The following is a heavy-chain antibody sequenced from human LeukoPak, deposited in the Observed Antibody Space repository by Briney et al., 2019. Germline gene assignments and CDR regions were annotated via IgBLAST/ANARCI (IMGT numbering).Heavy chain of an antibody. CDR3: ASITSASMGSSSWFDRGPDAFDI. V-gene: IGHV4-39*01. D-gene: IGHD6-13*01. J-gene: IGHJ3*02. CDR2: IYYSGST. CDR1: GGSISSSSYY. Sequence: SETLSLTCTVSGGSISSSSYYWGWIRQPPGKGLEWIGSIYYSGSTYYNPSLKSRVAISVDTSKNQFSLKLSSVTAADTAVYYCASITSASMGSSSWFDRGPDAFDIWGQGTMVTVSS.